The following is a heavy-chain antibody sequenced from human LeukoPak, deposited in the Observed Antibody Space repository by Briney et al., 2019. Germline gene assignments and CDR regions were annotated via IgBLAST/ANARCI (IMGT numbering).Heavy chain of an antibody. V-gene: IGHV3-30*19. Sequence: PGRSLRLSCAASGFTFSSYGMHWVRQAPGKGLEWVAVISYDGSNTYYVDSVKGRFTISRDNSKNTLYLQMNSLRAEDTAVYYCSRGPNPARDKYDILTGYCYWGQGALVTVSS. J-gene: IGHJ4*02. CDR3: SRGPNPARDKYDILTGYCY. CDR2: ISYDGSNT. CDR1: GFTFSSYG. D-gene: IGHD3-9*01.